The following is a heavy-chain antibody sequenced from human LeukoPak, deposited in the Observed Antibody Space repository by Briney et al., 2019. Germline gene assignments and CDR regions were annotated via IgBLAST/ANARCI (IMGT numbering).Heavy chain of an antibody. CDR2: VNPNSGGR. CDR1: GYSFTGYC. D-gene: IGHD2-15*01. Sequence: ASVKVSFKASGYSFTGYCMRLVRHAPGQGLGWVGVVNPNSGGRNYAQKFQVRVTMTRDTANSTAYMELSRLRSDDTAVYYCATDPLTLVAAPRGSYNWFDPWGQGTLVTVSS. CDR3: ATDPLTLVAAPRGSYNWFDP. V-gene: IGHV1-2*02. J-gene: IGHJ5*02.